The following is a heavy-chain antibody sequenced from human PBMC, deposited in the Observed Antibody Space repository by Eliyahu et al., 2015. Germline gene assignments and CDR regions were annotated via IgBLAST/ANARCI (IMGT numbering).Heavy chain of an antibody. CDR1: GGSISSTNYY. CDR3: AMDTSVVIRFDY. J-gene: IGHJ4*02. V-gene: IGHV4-39*01. D-gene: IGHD5-18*01. Sequence: QPQLQESGPGLVKPSETLSLTCTVXGGSISSTNYYWGWXRQPPGKGLEWIGSIHYGGSTYYNPSLKSRVTISVDTSKNQFSLKLSSVTAADTAVYYCAMDTSVVIRFDYWGQGTLVPVSS. CDR2: IHYGGST.